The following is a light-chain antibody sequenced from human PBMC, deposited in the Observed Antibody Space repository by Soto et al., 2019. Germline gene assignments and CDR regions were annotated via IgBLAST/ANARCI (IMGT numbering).Light chain of an antibody. CDR1: QCFXSH. Sequence: IVVTKCPATLSLSPGESATLSCRASQCFXSHLGWYKQKPGQAPRFLXYDSSNSATGSPASLSGSGSGTDFTRTISSLEPEDFAVYYCQQRSRGPCTFGQGTKVDI. CDR2: DSS. CDR3: QQRSRGPCT. V-gene: IGKV3-11*01. J-gene: IGKJ1*01.